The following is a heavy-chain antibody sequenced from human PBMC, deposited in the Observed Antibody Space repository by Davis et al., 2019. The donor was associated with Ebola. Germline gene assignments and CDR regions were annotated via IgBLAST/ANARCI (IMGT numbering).Heavy chain of an antibody. J-gene: IGHJ4*02. CDR2: IGGSGGSI. V-gene: IGHV3-23*01. D-gene: IGHD3-10*01. CDR1: GFTFSSSA. CDR3: ERDLTMVRGIGY. Sequence: GGSLRLSCAASGFTFSSSAMSWGRQAPGKGLEWVSSIGGSGGSIYYADSVKGRFTISRDNSKNTLYLQMNSLRAEDTAVYYCERDLTMVRGIGYWGQGTLVTVSS.